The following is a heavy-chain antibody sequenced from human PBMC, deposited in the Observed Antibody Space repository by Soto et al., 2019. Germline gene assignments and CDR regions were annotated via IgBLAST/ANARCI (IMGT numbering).Heavy chain of an antibody. Sequence: QLQLQESGPGLVKPSETLSLTCTVSGGSISSSSYYWGWIRQPPGKGMEWIGSIYYSGSTYYNPSLKSRVTISVDTSKNQFSLKLSSVTAADTAVYYCARGVVLAAMGFDYWGQGTLVTVSS. D-gene: IGHD2-2*01. V-gene: IGHV4-39*01. CDR3: ARGVVLAAMGFDY. J-gene: IGHJ4*02. CDR2: IYYSGST. CDR1: GGSISSSSYY.